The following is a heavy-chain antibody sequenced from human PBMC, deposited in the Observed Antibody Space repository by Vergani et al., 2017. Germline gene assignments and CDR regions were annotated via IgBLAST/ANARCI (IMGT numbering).Heavy chain of an antibody. D-gene: IGHD6-6*01. V-gene: IGHV1-69*13. J-gene: IGHJ6*03. CDR2: IIPIFGTA. CDR1: GYTFTSYG. Sequence: QVQLVQSGAEVKKPGASVKVSCKASGYTFTSYGISWVRQAPGQGLEWMGWIIPIFGTANYAQKFQGRVTITADESTSTAYMELSSLRSEDTAVYYCARGGAARRYYYYYMDVWGKGTTVTVSS. CDR3: ARGGAARRYYYYYMDV.